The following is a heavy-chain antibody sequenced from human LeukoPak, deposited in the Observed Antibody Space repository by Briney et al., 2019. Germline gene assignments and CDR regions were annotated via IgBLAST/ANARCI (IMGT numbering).Heavy chain of an antibody. V-gene: IGHV1-2*02. Sequence: GASVKVSCKASGYTFTGYYMHWVRQAPGQGREWMGWINPNSGGTNYAQKFQGRVTMTRDTSISKAYMELSRLRSDDTAVYYCARGNPVRYYDFWSGYSHFDYWGQGTLVTVSS. D-gene: IGHD3-3*01. J-gene: IGHJ4*02. CDR2: INPNSGGT. CDR3: ARGNPVRYYDFWSGYSHFDY. CDR1: GYTFTGYY.